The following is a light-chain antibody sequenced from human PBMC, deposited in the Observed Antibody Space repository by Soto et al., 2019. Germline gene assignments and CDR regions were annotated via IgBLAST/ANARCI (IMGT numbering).Light chain of an antibody. CDR2: DVS. J-gene: IGLJ3*02. CDR1: SSDVGGYNY. V-gene: IGLV2-14*01. CDR3: SSYTSSSINWV. Sequence: QSALTQPASVSGSPGQSITISCTGTSSDVGGYNYVSWYQQHSGKAPKLMIYDVSNRPSGVSNRFSGSKSGNTASLTISGLQDEEEADYYCSSYTSSSINWVFGGGTKLTVL.